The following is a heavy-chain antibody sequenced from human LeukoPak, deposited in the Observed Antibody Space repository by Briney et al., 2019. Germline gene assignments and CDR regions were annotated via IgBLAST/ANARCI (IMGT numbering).Heavy chain of an antibody. CDR3: ARTRIVGATDYFDY. CDR2: IWYDGSNK. D-gene: IGHD1-26*01. V-gene: IGHV3-33*08. CDR1: GFTFSNYG. Sequence: GRSLRLSCAASGFTFSNYGMHWVRQAPGKGLEWVAVIWYDGSNKYYADSVKGRFTISRDNSENTLYLQMNSLRAEDTAVYYCARTRIVGATDYFDYWGQGTLVTVSA. J-gene: IGHJ4*02.